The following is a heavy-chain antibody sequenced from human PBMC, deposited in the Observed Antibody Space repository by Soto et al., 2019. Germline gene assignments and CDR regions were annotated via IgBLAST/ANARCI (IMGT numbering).Heavy chain of an antibody. V-gene: IGHV3-11*01. D-gene: IGHD1-1*01. CDR2: ISKDSGRAT. Sequence: GGSLRLSCAASGFIFRDWFMSWIRQAPGKGLEWISYISKDSGRATRYADSVKGRFTISRDNAKNSLFLQMNNLTVEDTAVYYCAKENWSTPENWFDPWGQGTLVTVSS. J-gene: IGHJ5*02. CDR1: GFIFRDWF. CDR3: AKENWSTPENWFDP.